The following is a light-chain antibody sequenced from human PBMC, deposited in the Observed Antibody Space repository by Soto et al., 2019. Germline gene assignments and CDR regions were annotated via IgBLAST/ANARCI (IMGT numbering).Light chain of an antibody. CDR3: HQRSNWPPT. V-gene: IGKV3-11*01. CDR1: QSVSTF. Sequence: EIVLTQSPATLSLSPGERATLSCRASQSVSTFLDWYQQKPCQAPRLLIYDTSNRATGVPARFTGTGSGTDFTLTISSLEPEDFAVYYCHQRSNWPPTFGPGTKVDIK. CDR2: DTS. J-gene: IGKJ3*01.